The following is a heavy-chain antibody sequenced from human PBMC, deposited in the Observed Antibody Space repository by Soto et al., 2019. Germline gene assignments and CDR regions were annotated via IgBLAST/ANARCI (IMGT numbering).Heavy chain of an antibody. CDR3: ARDSALRFLEWLLAEDAFDI. J-gene: IGHJ3*02. V-gene: IGHV3-11*01. CDR2: ISSSGSTI. D-gene: IGHD3-3*01. CDR1: GFTFSDYY. Sequence: QVQLVESGGGLVKPGGSLRLSCAASGFTFSDYYMSWIRQAPGKGLEWVSYISSSGSTIYYADSVKGRFTIARDNAKNPLYLQMNSLRAEDTAVYYCARDSALRFLEWLLAEDAFDIWGQGTMVTVSS.